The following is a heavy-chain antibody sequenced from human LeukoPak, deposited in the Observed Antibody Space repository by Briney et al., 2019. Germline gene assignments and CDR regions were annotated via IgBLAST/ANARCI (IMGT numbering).Heavy chain of an antibody. CDR2: ISYDGSNK. CDR3: ARGGDSDPGDLEHGLDY. V-gene: IGHV3-30-3*01. CDR1: GFTFSSYA. J-gene: IGHJ4*02. D-gene: IGHD7-27*01. Sequence: GGSLGLSCAASGFTFSSYAMHWVRQAPGKGLEWVAVISYDGSNKYYADSVKGRFTISRDNSKNTLYLQMNSLRAEDTAVYYCARGGDSDPGDLEHGLDYWGQGTLVTVSS.